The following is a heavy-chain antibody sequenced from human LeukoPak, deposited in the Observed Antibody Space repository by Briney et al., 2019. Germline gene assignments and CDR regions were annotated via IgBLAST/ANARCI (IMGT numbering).Heavy chain of an antibody. CDR1: GFTVSSNY. CDR2: IYSGGST. D-gene: IGHD3-16*01. J-gene: IGHJ3*02. CDR3: ARERTSYSGQAFDI. V-gene: IGHV3-66*01. Sequence: PGGSLRLSCAASGFTVSSNYMSWVRQAPGKGLEWVSVIYSGGSTYYADSVKGRFTISRDNSKNTLYLQMNSLRAEDTAVYYCARERTSYSGQAFDIWGQGTMVTVSS.